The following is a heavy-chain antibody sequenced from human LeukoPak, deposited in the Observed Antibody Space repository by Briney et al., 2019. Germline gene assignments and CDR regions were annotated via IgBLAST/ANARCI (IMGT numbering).Heavy chain of an antibody. J-gene: IGHJ4*02. V-gene: IGHV4-39*07. CDR3: SSYGLGSI. CDR2: IYYSGST. D-gene: IGHD3-10*01. CDR1: GGSISSSKYY. Sequence: SETLSLTCTVSGGSISSSKYYWGWIRQPPGKGLVWIGSIYYSGSTYYNPSLKSRVTISLDTSKNQFSLRLSSVTAADTAVYYCSSYGLGSIWGQGTLVTVSS.